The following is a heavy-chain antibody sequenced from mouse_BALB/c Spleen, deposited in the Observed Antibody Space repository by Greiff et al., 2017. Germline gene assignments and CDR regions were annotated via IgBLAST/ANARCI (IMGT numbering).Heavy chain of an antibody. V-gene: IGHV2-2*02. CDR1: GFSLTSYG. CDR3: ARTRDYGNAWFAY. J-gene: IGHJ3*01. CDR2: IWSGGST. D-gene: IGHD2-1*01. Sequence: QVQLKESGPGLVQPSQSLSITCTVSGFSLTSYGVHWVRQSPGKGLEWLGVIWSGGSTDYNAAFISRLSISKDNSKSQVFFKMNSLQANDTAIYYCARTRDYGNAWFAYWGQGTLVTVSA.